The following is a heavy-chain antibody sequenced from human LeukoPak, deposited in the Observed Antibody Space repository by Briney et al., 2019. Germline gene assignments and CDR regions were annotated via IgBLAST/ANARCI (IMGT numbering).Heavy chain of an antibody. CDR3: ARGVGYYYDSSGYYYFDY. CDR2: IWYDGSNK. D-gene: IGHD3-22*01. J-gene: IGHJ4*02. V-gene: IGHV3-33*01. Sequence: GGSLRLSCAASGFTFSDYGMHWVRQAPGQGLEWVAVIWYDGSNKYYADSVKGRFTISRDNSKNTLYLQMNSLGADDTAVYYCARGVGYYYDSSGYYYFDYWGQGTLVTVSS. CDR1: GFTFSDYG.